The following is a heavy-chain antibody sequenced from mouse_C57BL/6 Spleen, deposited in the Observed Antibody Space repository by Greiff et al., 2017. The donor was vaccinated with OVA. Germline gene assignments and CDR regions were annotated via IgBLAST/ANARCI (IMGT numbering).Heavy chain of an antibody. CDR1: GFTFSDYY. D-gene: IGHD2-1*01. CDR3: ARGPYGILYYFDY. Sequence: DVMLVESEGGLVQPGSSMKLSCTASGFTFSDYYMAWVRQVPEKGLEWVANINYDGSSTYYLDSLKSRFIISRDNAKNILYLQMSSLKSEDTATYYCARGPYGILYYFDYWGQGTTLTVSS. J-gene: IGHJ2*01. CDR2: INYDGSST. V-gene: IGHV5-16*01.